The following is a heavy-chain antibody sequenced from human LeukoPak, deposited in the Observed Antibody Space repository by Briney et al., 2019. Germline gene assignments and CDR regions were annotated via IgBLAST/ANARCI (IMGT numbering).Heavy chain of an antibody. CDR3: AIGVGWKPDY. V-gene: IGHV4-59*02. CDR2: IYKIGTT. J-gene: IGHJ4*02. CDR1: GDSVTGYY. D-gene: IGHD2-15*01. Sequence: SETLSLTCTVFGDSVTGYYLNWVRQPPGKGLEWIGHIYKIGTTNYNPSLKSRLTISADTSKNQFSLKLRSVTAADTDVYYCAIGVGWKPDYWCQGALVTVSS.